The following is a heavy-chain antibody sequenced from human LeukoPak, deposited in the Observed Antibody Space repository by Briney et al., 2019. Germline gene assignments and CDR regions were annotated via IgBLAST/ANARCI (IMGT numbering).Heavy chain of an antibody. CDR1: GGTFSTYA. J-gene: IGHJ4*02. CDR2: ISAYNGNT. CDR3: ARDLSRGGFTMVRGPTRRIDY. D-gene: IGHD3-10*01. V-gene: IGHV1-18*01. Sequence: ASVKVSCKASGGTFSTYAISWVRQAPGQGLEWMGWISAYNGNTNYAQKLQGRVTMTTDTSTSTAYMELRSLRSDDTAVYYCARDLSRGGFTMVRGPTRRIDYWGQGTLVTVSS.